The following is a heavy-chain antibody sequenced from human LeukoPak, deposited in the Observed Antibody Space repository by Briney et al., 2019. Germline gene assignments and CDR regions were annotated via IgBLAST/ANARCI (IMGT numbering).Heavy chain of an antibody. D-gene: IGHD1-26*01. V-gene: IGHV3-9*01. Sequence: GGSLRLSCAASGFTFDDYAMHWVRQAPGKGLEWVSGISWNSGSIGYADSVKGRFTISRDNAKNSLYLQMNSLRAEDTALYYCAKDILKGWELLNVDYWGQGTLVTVSS. CDR2: ISWNSGSI. CDR3: AKDILKGWELLNVDY. J-gene: IGHJ4*02. CDR1: GFTFDDYA.